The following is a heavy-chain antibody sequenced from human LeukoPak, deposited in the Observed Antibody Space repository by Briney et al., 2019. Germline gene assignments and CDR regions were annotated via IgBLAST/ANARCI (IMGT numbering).Heavy chain of an antibody. CDR2: IRFDGSNN. D-gene: IGHD1-1*01. CDR3: AKIPAGNEDLDC. Sequence: GGSLRLSCAVSGFTLSSYGMHWVRQAPGKGLEWVGFIRFDGSNNYYADSVKGRFTISRDNSKNTLYLQMNSLGPEDTAVYYCAKIPAGNEDLDCWGQGTLVTVSS. CDR1: GFTLSSYG. J-gene: IGHJ4*02. V-gene: IGHV3-30*02.